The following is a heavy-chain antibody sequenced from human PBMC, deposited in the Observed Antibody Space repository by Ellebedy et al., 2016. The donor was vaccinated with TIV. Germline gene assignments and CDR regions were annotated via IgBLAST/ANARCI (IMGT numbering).Heavy chain of an antibody. V-gene: IGHV4-31*03. Sequence: LRLSCTVSGGSISSGGYYWSWIRQHPGKGLEWIGYIYYSGSTYYNPSLKSRVTISVDTSKNQFSLKLSSVSAADTAVYYCARGARGGLSSANWFDPWGQGTLVTVSS. J-gene: IGHJ5*02. D-gene: IGHD3-10*01. CDR2: IYYSGST. CDR3: ARGARGGLSSANWFDP. CDR1: GGSISSGGYY.